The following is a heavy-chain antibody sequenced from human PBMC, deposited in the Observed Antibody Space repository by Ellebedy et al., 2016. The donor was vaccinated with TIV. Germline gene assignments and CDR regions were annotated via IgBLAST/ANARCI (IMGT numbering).Heavy chain of an antibody. D-gene: IGHD6-19*01. CDR1: GGSISSYY. Sequence: SETLSLXCTVSGGSISSYYWSWIRQPPGKGLEWIGYIYYSGSTNYSPSLKSRVTISVDTSKNQFSLKLSSVTAADTAVYYCARDQHSSGWYDQDAFDIWGQGTMVTVSS. CDR2: IYYSGST. CDR3: ARDQHSSGWYDQDAFDI. V-gene: IGHV4-59*01. J-gene: IGHJ3*02.